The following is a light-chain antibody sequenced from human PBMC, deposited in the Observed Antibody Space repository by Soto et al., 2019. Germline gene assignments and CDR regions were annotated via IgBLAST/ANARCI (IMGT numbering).Light chain of an antibody. CDR3: LQYVSSLT. CDR1: QSVSSSF. Sequence: IVLPNYTATLSLSPGERSTLSCRASQSVSSSFLAWYQKKPGQAPRLLIYGASSRSTGIPDRFSGSGSGTDFTLTTSSLEPEDIGVYYCLQYVSSLTFGAVTEVDIK. CDR2: GAS. V-gene: IGKV3-20*01. J-gene: IGKJ3*01.